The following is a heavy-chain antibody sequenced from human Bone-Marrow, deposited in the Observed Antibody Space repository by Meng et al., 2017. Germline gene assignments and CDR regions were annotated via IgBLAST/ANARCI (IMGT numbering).Heavy chain of an antibody. CDR2: ISYDGRNI. J-gene: IGHJ4*02. V-gene: IGHV3-30*04. D-gene: IGHD3-10*01. CDR1: GFTFSRCA. CDR3: ARGIRLLWFGELTFDY. Sequence: GESLKISCAASGFTFSRCAMHWVRQAPGKGLEWVAVISYDGRNIYYADSVKGRFTISRDNSKNTLYLQMNSLRPEDTAVYYCARGIRLLWFGELTFDYWGQGTLVTVSS.